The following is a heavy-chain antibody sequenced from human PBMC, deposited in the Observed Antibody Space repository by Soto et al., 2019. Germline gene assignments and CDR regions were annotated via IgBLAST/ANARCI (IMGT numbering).Heavy chain of an antibody. CDR2: IYPGDSDT. D-gene: IGHD6-19*01. CDR3: ARQHPLDSSAWYN. Sequence: PGESLKIACKGFGYNFIDSWIAWVRQKPGEGLEWMGIIYPGDSDTRYSPSSEGQVTMSVDTSTSTAYLHWSSLKASDTAMYYCARQHPLDSSAWYNWGQGTPVTVSS. CDR1: GYNFIDSW. J-gene: IGHJ4*02. V-gene: IGHV5-51*01.